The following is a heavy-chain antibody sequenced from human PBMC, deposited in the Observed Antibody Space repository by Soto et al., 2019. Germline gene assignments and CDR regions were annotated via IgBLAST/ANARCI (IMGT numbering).Heavy chain of an antibody. J-gene: IGHJ4*02. V-gene: IGHV3-23*01. CDR1: GFTFSSYA. D-gene: IGHD4-17*01. CDR2: IHGSGGNT. Sequence: EVQLLESGGGLQRGGGSLRLSCAASGFTFSSYAMNWVRQAPGKGLEWVAVIHGSGGNTYYADSVKGRFTISRDNPENTVYLQMSSLRAGDTAVYYCARGKDRDTVTTFDYWGQGTLVTVSS. CDR3: ARGKDRDTVTTFDY.